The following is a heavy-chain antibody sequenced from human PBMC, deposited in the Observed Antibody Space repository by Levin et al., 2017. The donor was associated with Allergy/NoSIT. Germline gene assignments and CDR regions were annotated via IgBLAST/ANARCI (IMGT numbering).Heavy chain of an antibody. V-gene: IGHV3-74*01. CDR2: INSDGSSR. J-gene: IGHJ4*02. CDR3: AKYGSGSSVIF. CDR1: GFTFSSYW. D-gene: IGHD3-10*01. Sequence: GESLKISCAASGFTFSSYWMHWVRQAPGKGLVWVSRINSDGSSRDYADSVKGRFTISRDNAKNTLYLQMNSLRAEDTAVYYCAKYGSGSSVIFWGQGTLVTVSS.